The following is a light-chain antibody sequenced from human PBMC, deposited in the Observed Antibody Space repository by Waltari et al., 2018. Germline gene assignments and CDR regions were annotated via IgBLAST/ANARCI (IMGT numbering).Light chain of an antibody. Sequence: TQSPDTLSVSPGERVTLSCRTSQSVSRNFAWYRQKSGQGPRLLIYDAATRVGGVPARFTGSGSGTDFTLTINTLQSEDFAVYYCQQYSDWPYTFGQGTKLEIK. CDR3: QQYSDWPYT. CDR1: QSVSRN. CDR2: DAA. J-gene: IGKJ2*01. V-gene: IGKV3-15*01.